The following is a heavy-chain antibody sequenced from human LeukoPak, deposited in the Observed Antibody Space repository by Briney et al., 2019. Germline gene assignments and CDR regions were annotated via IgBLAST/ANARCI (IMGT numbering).Heavy chain of an antibody. CDR3: ARDISGEYSSSHSHFDP. D-gene: IGHD6-6*01. CDR1: GVSVSSDY. V-gene: IGHV4-59*02. CDR2: IYESGST. Sequence: SETLSLTCTVSGVSVSSDYWSWIRQPAGRGLEWVGHIYESGSTSYNHSLKSRVTISVDTSKNQFSLRLSSVTAAGTAVYYCARDISGEYSSSHSHFDPWGQGTLVTVSS. J-gene: IGHJ5*02.